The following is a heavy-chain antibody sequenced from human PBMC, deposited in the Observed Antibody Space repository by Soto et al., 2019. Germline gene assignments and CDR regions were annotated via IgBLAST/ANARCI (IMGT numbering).Heavy chain of an antibody. CDR1: GGSISSYY. CDR3: AKDYSSVWSRGIDF. J-gene: IGHJ4*02. Sequence: SETLSLTCTAPGGSISSYYCSWIRQAAGKGLEWIGRIHTSGSPNYNPPLKSPVTMSADPSKNQFSLKLTSVTADDTAVYYCAKDYSSVWSRGIDFWGQGTLVTVSS. V-gene: IGHV4-4*07. CDR2: IHTSGSP. D-gene: IGHD6-19*01.